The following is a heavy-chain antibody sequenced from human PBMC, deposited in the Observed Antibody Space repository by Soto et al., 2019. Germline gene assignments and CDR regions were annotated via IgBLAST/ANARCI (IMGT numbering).Heavy chain of an antibody. Sequence: QVQLQESGPGLVKPSETLSLTCTVSGGSVSSGSYYWSWIRQPPGKGLEWIGYIYYSGSTNYNPSLKSRVTLSVDTYKNQLFLERSSVTAADTAVYYCARGGSSSWYPYYYYSMDVWGQGTTVTVS. J-gene: IGHJ6*02. CDR1: GGSVSSGSYY. V-gene: IGHV4-61*01. D-gene: IGHD6-13*01. CDR3: ARGGSSSWYPYYYYSMDV. CDR2: IYYSGST.